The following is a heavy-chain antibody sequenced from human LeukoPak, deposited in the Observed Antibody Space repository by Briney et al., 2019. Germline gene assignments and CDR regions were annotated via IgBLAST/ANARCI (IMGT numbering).Heavy chain of an antibody. Sequence: GGSLRLSCAASGFTFSSYWMSWVRQAPGMGLEWVANIKQDGSEKYYVDSVKGRFTISRDNAKNSLYLQMNSLRAEDTAVYYWARDYGYYVFDDWGQGTLVTVSS. CDR2: IKQDGSEK. J-gene: IGHJ4*02. V-gene: IGHV3-7*01. D-gene: IGHD4-17*01. CDR1: GFTFSSYW. CDR3: ARDYGYYVFDD.